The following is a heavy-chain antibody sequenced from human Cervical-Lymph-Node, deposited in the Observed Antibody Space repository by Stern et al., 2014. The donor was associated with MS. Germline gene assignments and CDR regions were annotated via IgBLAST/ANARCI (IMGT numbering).Heavy chain of an antibody. CDR2: ISGSGKTI. V-gene: IGHV3-11*01. Sequence: QVQLVESGGGLVKPGGSLTLSCAASGFTFSDYYMSWIRQAPGKGPEWVSYISGSGKTIHYADSVKGRFTISRDNAENSVFLQMNSLSAEDTAVYYCARRCGAGVCRYGMDYWGQGTLVTVSS. J-gene: IGHJ4*02. CDR3: ARRCGAGVCRYGMDY. CDR1: GFTFSDYY. D-gene: IGHD2-8*01.